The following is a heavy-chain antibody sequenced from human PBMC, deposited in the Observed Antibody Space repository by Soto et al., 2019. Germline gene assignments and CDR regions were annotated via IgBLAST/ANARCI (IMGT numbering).Heavy chain of an antibody. CDR3: ARADRFLEWFDWFDP. V-gene: IGHV4-30-4*01. CDR2: IYYSGST. Sequence: PSETLSLTCTVSGGSISSGDYYWSWIRQPPGKGLEWIGYIYYSGSTYYNPSLKSRVTISVDTSKNQFSLKLSSVTAADTAVYYCARADRFLEWFDWFDPRGQGTLVTVSS. D-gene: IGHD3-3*01. CDR1: GGSISSGDYY. J-gene: IGHJ5*02.